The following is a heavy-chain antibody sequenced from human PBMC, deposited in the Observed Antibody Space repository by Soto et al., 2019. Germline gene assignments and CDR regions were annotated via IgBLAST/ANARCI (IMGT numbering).Heavy chain of an antibody. CDR3: ARQPPYYDFWSGLTSGYCYYYYGMDG. J-gene: IGHJ6*02. V-gene: IGHV1-69*13. CDR2: IIPIFGTA. CDR1: GGTFSSYA. D-gene: IGHD3-3*01. Sequence: SVKVSCKASGGTFSSYAISWVRQAPGQGLEWMGGIIPIFGTANYAQKFQGRVTITADESTSTAYMELSSLRSEDTAVYYCARQPPYYDFWSGLTSGYCYYYYGMDGWGQGTTVIVSS.